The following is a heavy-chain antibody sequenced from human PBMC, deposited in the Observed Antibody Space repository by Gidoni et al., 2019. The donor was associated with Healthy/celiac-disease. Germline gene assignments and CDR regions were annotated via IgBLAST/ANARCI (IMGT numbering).Heavy chain of an antibody. CDR2: INHSGST. J-gene: IGHJ2*01. V-gene: IGHV4-34*01. CDR3: ARGTRRSSGWTYWYFDL. D-gene: IGHD6-19*01. CDR1: GGSFSGYY. Sequence: QVQLQQWGAGLLQPSETLSLTCAVYGGSFSGYYWSWIRQPPGKGLEWIGEINHSGSTNYNPSLKSRVTISVDTSKNQFSLKLSSVTAADTAVYYCARGTRRSSGWTYWYFDLWGRGTLVTVSS.